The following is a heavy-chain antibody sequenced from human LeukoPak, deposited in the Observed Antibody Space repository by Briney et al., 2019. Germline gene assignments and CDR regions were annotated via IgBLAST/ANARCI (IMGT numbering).Heavy chain of an antibody. CDR2: ISWNSGTI. V-gene: IGHV3-9*03. D-gene: IGHD4-17*01. Sequence: GGSLRLSCAASGFTFDDYAMHWVRQAPGKGLEWVSGISWNSGTIGYADSVEGRFTISRDNAKNSLYLQMNSLRTEDMALYYCAKASTVTTLGYFMDVWGKGTTVTVSS. CDR1: GFTFDDYA. CDR3: AKASTVTTLGYFMDV. J-gene: IGHJ6*03.